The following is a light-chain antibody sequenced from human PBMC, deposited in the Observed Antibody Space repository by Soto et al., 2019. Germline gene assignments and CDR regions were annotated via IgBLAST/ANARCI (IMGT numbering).Light chain of an antibody. CDR3: QQRSNWPPT. CDR1: RSVSSY. CDR2: GAS. Sequence: EIVLTQSPSTLSLSPGERATLSCRASRSVSSYLAWYQQKPGQAPRLLIYGASNRATGIPARFSGSGSGTDFTLTISSLEPEDFAVYYCQQRSNWPPTFGQGTRLEIK. J-gene: IGKJ5*01. V-gene: IGKV3-11*01.